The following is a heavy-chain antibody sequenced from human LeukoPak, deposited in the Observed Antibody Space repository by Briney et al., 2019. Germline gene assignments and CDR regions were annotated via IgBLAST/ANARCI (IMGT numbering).Heavy chain of an antibody. J-gene: IGHJ3*02. CDR1: GFTFRSYG. CDR2: IWYDGSNE. D-gene: IGHD4-17*01. CDR3: ARDSTTVGAFDI. V-gene: IGHV3-33*01. Sequence: GGSLRLSCAASGFTFRSYGMHWVRQAPGKGLEWVAIIWYDGSNEYYADSVKGRFTISRDNSNNTLSLQMNSLRAEDTAVYYCARDSTTVGAFDIWGQGTMVTVSS.